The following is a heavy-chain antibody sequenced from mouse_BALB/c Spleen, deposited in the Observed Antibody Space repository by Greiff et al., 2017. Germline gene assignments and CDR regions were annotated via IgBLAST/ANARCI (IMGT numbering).Heavy chain of an antibody. CDR1: GYSFTGYY. Sequence: LVKTGASVKISCKASGYSFTGYYMHWVKQSHGKSLEWIGYISCYNGATSYNQKFKGKATFTVDTSSSTAYMQFNSLTSEDSAVYYCARRYYDYDESAWFADWGQGTLVTVSA. CDR3: ARRYYDYDESAWFAD. V-gene: IGHV1S34*01. D-gene: IGHD2-4*01. J-gene: IGHJ3*01. CDR2: ISCYNGAT.